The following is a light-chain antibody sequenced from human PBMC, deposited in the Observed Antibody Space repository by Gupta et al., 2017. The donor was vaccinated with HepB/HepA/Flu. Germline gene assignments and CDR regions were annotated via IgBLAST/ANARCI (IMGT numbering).Light chain of an antibody. CDR3: QQYGSPWT. Sequence: EIVLPQSPGTLSLSPGERATLSCRASQSVSSYYLAWYQHKPGQAPRLLIYGASSRATGIPDRFSGSGSVTDFTLTIIRLEPDDSAIYYCQQYGSPWTFGQGTKVEIK. CDR1: QSVSSYY. J-gene: IGKJ1*01. V-gene: IGKV3-20*01. CDR2: GAS.